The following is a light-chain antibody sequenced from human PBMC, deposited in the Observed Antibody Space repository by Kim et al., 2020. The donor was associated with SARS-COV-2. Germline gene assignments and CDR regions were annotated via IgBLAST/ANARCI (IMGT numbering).Light chain of an antibody. CDR1: NSNIGKTY. J-gene: IGLJ3*02. Sequence: GQSVTISCSGSNSNIGKTYVYWYQQFPGTAPKVLIYGNSQRPSGVPDRFSGSKSGTSASLEISGLRSEDEADYYCAAWDDSLSGRVFGGGTQLTVL. V-gene: IGLV1-47*02. CDR2: GNS. CDR3: AAWDDSLSGRV.